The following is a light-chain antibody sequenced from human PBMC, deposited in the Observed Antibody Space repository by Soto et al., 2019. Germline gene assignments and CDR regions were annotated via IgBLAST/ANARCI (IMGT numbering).Light chain of an antibody. V-gene: IGKV1-17*03. CDR3: LQYNSHPLT. CDR1: QGISDS. J-gene: IGKJ4*01. CDR2: AAS. Sequence: DIQMTQSPSAMSASLGDRVTITCRASQGISDSLAWFQQKPGKVPKRLMYAASTLQGGVPSRFSGSGSGTAFTLTISSLQPEDFATYFCLQYNSHPLTFGGGTKVDIK.